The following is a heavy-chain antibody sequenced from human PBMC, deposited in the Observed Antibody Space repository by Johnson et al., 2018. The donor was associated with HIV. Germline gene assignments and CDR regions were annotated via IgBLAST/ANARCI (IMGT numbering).Heavy chain of an antibody. CDR2: IRYDGSNK. V-gene: IGHV3-30*02. CDR3: ARPRIAVLPAGAFDM. Sequence: VQLVESGGGVVQPGGSLRLSCAASGFTFSSYGMHWVRQAPGKGLEWVAFIRYDGSNKYYADSVKGRFTISRDNSKNTLYLQMNSLRAEDTAVYYCARPRIAVLPAGAFDMWGPGTMVTVSS. CDR1: GFTFSSYG. D-gene: IGHD2-2*01. J-gene: IGHJ3*02.